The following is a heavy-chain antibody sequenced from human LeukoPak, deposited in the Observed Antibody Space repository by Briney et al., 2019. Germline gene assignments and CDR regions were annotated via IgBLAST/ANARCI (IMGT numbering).Heavy chain of an antibody. D-gene: IGHD5-18*01. Sequence: GGSLRLSCAASGFTFKTYGMHWVRQAPGKGLEWVAVNKYYADSVKGRFTISRDNSKNTLYLQMNSLRAEDTAVYYCARDQETGYSYGQGFDYWGQGTLVTVSS. J-gene: IGHJ4*02. CDR2: NK. CDR1: GFTFKTYG. V-gene: IGHV3-33*08. CDR3: ARDQETGYSYGQGFDY.